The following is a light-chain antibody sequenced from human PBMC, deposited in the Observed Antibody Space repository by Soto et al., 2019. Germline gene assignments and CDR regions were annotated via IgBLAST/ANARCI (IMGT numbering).Light chain of an antibody. CDR1: SSNIGSNT. J-gene: IGLJ2*01. CDR3: AVWGDSLNALV. V-gene: IGLV1-44*01. CDR2: GGN. Sequence: QSVLTQPPSASGTPGQRVSISCFGSSSNIGSNTVSWYQQFPGTAPGAAPKLLMYGGNQRPSGVPDRFSGSASGTSASLAISGVQSEDEADYYCAVWGDSLNALVIGGGTQLTVL.